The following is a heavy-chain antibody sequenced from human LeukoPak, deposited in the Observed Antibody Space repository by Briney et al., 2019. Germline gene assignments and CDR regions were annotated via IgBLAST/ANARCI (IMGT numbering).Heavy chain of an antibody. J-gene: IGHJ4*02. V-gene: IGHV3-7*03. D-gene: IGHD6-25*01. Sequence: PGGSLRLSCAASGFTFSSSWMTWVRQTPGKGLEWVANIKQDGGEKYYVDSVKGRFTISRDNAKNSLYLQMNSLRAEDTAVYYCARDLYNSASKWGQGTLVTVSS. CDR2: IKQDGGEK. CDR3: ARDLYNSASK. CDR1: GFTFSSSW.